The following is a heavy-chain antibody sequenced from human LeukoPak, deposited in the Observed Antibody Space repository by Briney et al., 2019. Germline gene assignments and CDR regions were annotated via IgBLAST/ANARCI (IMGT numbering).Heavy chain of an antibody. CDR3: AKNGQTGFSFDP. J-gene: IGHJ5*02. CDR2: IYYSGST. V-gene: IGHV4-59*12. CDR1: GGSISSYY. Sequence: SETLSLTCTVSGGSISSYYWSWVRQPPGKGLEWIGYIYYSGSTNYNLSLKSRVTISADSSKNQFSLTLTSVTAADTAVYYCAKNGQTGFSFDPWGQGTLVTVSS. D-gene: IGHD3-9*01.